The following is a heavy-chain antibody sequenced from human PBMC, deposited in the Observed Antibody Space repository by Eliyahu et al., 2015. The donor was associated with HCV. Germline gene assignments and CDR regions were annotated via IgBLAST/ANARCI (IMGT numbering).Heavy chain of an antibody. V-gene: IGHV2-5*02. CDR2: IYWDDDK. D-gene: IGHD1-26*01. Sequence: QITLKESGPTLVKPTQTLTLTCTFSGFSLSTSGVGVGWIRQPPGKALEWLALIYWDDDKRYSPSLKSRLTITKDTSKNQVVLTMTNMDPVDTATYYCAHRRSGSYRGGNWFDPWGQGTLVTVSS. CDR3: AHRRSGSYRGGNWFDP. CDR1: GFSLSTSGVG. J-gene: IGHJ5*02.